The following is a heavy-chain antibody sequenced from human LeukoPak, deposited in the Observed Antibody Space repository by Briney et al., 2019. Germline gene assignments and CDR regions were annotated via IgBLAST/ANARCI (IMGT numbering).Heavy chain of an antibody. CDR1: GGSISSYY. CDR2: IYYSGST. J-gene: IGHJ6*03. Sequence: SETLSLTCTVSGGSISSYYWSWIRQPPGKGQEWIGYIYYSGSTNYNPSLKSRVTISVDTSKNQFSLKLSSVTAADTAVYYCARVGGGRYDFWSGYYMDYYYYMDVWGKGTTVTVSS. V-gene: IGHV4-59*01. CDR3: ARVGGGRYDFWSGYYMDYYYYMDV. D-gene: IGHD3-3*01.